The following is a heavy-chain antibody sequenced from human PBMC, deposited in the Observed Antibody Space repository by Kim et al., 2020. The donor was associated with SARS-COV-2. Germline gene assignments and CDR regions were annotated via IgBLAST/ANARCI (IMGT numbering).Heavy chain of an antibody. CDR2: ISSSSSYI. Sequence: GGSLRLSCAASGFTFSSYSMNWVRQAPGKGLEWVSSISSSSSYIYYADSVKGRFTISRDNAKNSLYLQMNSLRAEDTAVYYCERDPPPVAGTGNGMDVWGQGTTVTVSS. CDR1: GFTFSSYS. CDR3: ERDPPPVAGTGNGMDV. D-gene: IGHD6-19*01. V-gene: IGHV3-21*01. J-gene: IGHJ6*02.